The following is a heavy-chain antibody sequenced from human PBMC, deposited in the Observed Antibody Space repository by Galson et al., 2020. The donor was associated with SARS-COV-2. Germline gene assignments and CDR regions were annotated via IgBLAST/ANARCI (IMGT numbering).Heavy chain of an antibody. CDR3: ARDPTDSSSWYAGLWFDP. D-gene: IGHD6-13*01. J-gene: IGHJ5*02. CDR1: GFTFSDYY. Sequence: GESLKISCAASGFTFSDYYMSWIRQAPGKGLEWVSYISSSSSYTNYADSVNGRFTISRDNAKNSLYLQMNSLRAEDTAVYYCARDPTDSSSWYAGLWFDPWGQGTLVTVSS. CDR2: ISSSSSYT. V-gene: IGHV3-11*06.